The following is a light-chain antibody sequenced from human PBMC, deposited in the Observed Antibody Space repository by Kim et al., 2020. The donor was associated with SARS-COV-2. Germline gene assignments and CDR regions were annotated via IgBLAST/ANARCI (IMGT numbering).Light chain of an antibody. J-gene: IGKJ2*01. V-gene: IGKV3-20*01. Sequence: WSPGERATLSCRASQSVTSSYLAWYQQKPGQAPRLLIYGASNRATGIPDRFSGSGSGTDFTLTISRLEPEDFAVYYCQQYGSSVYTFGQGTKLEI. CDR2: GAS. CDR1: QSVTSSY. CDR3: QQYGSSVYT.